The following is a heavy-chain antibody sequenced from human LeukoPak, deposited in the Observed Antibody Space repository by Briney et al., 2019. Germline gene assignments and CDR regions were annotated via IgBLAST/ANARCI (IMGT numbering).Heavy chain of an antibody. Sequence: SETLSLTCTVSGGSISSYYWSWIRQPPGKGLEWIGYIYYSGSTNYNPSLKSRVTISVDTSKNQFSLKLSSVTAADTAVYYCAREGYSSGWYNWFDPWGQGTLVTVSS. CDR3: AREGYSSGWYNWFDP. CDR2: IYYSGST. CDR1: GGSISSYY. J-gene: IGHJ5*02. V-gene: IGHV4-59*01. D-gene: IGHD6-19*01.